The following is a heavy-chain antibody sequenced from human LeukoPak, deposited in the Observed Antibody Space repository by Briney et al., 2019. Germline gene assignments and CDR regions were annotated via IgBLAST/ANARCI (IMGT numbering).Heavy chain of an antibody. CDR1: GFTFSSYG. J-gene: IGHJ4*02. Sequence: GRSLRLSCAASGFTFSSYGMHWVRQAPGKGLEWVAVISYDGSNKYYADSVKGRFTISRDNSKNTLYLQMNSLRAEDTAVYYCAKTRVGVAARPPYYFDYWGQGTLVTVSS. D-gene: IGHD6-6*01. CDR2: ISYDGSNK. CDR3: AKTRVGVAARPPYYFDY. V-gene: IGHV3-30*18.